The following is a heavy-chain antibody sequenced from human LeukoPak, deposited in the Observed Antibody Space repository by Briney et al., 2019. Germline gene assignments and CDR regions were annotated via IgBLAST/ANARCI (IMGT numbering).Heavy chain of an antibody. CDR3: ARGPETTWNYDTSGYPYYFDY. CDR2: IIPIFSTP. J-gene: IGHJ4*02. Sequence: SVKVSCKASGGTFSTYAINWVRQAPGQGLEWMGGIIPIFSTPNYAQNFQGRVTITADESTSTAYMELSSLRSEDTAVYYCARGPETTWNYDTSGYPYYFDYWGQGTLVTVSS. V-gene: IGHV1-69*01. D-gene: IGHD3-22*01. CDR1: GGTFSTYA.